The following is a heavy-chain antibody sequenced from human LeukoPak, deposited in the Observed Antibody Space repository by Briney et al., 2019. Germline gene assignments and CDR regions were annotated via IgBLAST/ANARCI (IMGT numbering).Heavy chain of an antibody. J-gene: IGHJ4*02. CDR1: GFTFDDYA. V-gene: IGHV3-9*01. CDR3: ARDWEYYFDY. Sequence: GGSLRLSCAASGFTFDDYAMHWVRQAPGKGLEWVSGISWNSGSIGYADSVKGRFTISRDNAKNSLYLQMNSLRAEDTAVYYCARDWEYYFDYWGQGTLVTVSS. CDR2: ISWNSGSI. D-gene: IGHD1-26*01.